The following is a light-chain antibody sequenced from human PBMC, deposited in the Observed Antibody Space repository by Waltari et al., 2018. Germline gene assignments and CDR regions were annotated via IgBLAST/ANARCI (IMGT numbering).Light chain of an antibody. Sequence: QSALTQPASVSGSPGQSITISCTGTSSYVGGYNYVSWYQQHPGKAPKLMIYDVTNRPSGVSNRFSGSKSGNTASLTISGLQAEDEADYYCSSYTSSRIRVFGGGTKLTVL. CDR2: DVT. V-gene: IGLV2-14*03. CDR1: SSYVGGYNY. J-gene: IGLJ3*02. CDR3: SSYTSSRIRV.